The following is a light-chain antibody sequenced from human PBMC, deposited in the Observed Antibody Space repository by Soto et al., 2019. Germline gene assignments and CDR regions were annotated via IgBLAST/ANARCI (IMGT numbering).Light chain of an antibody. CDR2: KTS. V-gene: IGKV1-5*03. CDR3: QHWTYYSWT. Sequence: DIHMTQSPSTLSASVGDRVTITCRASQSITMWLAWYQQKPGKAPNLLIYKTSSLESGVPSRFSGSGSGTEFTLTIGSLQPDDFATYYCQHWTYYSWTFGQGTKVEVK. CDR1: QSITMW. J-gene: IGKJ1*01.